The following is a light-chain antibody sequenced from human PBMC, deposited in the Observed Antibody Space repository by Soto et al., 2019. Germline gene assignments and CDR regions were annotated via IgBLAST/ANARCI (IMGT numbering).Light chain of an antibody. J-gene: IGKJ3*01. V-gene: IGKV3-15*01. Sequence: EIVMTQSPATLSVSPGERATLSCRASQSVSSNLAWYQQKPGQAPRLLIYAASTRATGIPARFSGSGSGTEFTLTISSLQSEDFAVYYCQQYNNWPNTFGPGTKVDIK. CDR1: QSVSSN. CDR3: QQYNNWPNT. CDR2: AAS.